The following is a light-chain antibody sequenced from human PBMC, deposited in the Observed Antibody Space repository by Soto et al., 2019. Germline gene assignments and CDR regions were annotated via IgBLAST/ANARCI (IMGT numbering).Light chain of an antibody. V-gene: IGLV1-40*01. J-gene: IGLJ2*01. CDR1: SSNIGAGYA. CDR3: QSYDSSLSGSL. CDR2: ANT. Sequence: QSVLTQPPSVSGAPGQRVTISCTGSSSNIGAGYAVHWYQQLPGTAPKLLIYANTNRPSGVPDRFSGSKSDTSASLAITGLQAEDEADYYCQSYDSSLSGSLFGGGTKVTVL.